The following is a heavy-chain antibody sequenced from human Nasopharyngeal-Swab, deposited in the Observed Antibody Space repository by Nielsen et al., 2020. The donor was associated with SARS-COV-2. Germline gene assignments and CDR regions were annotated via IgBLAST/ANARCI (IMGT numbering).Heavy chain of an antibody. J-gene: IGHJ5*02. CDR2: IYHSGST. V-gene: IGHV4-38-2*02. Sequence: SETLSLTCTVSGSSISDGYYWGWFRQPPGKGLESLGTIYHSGSTYYNPSLKSRVTISVDTSKNQFSLRLTSVTAADTAVYYCAREGGAVGRRGPWFDPWGQGIQVTVSS. D-gene: IGHD1-26*01. CDR1: GSSISDGYY. CDR3: AREGGAVGRRGPWFDP.